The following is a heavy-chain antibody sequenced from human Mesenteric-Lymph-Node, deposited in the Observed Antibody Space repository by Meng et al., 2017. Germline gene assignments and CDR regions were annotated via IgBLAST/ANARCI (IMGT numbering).Heavy chain of an antibody. CDR2: NSGNNGDT. V-gene: IGHV1-18*01. CDR3: ARDNPTKPVRFDY. D-gene: IGHD1-14*01. J-gene: IGHJ4*02. Sequence: ASVKVSCKASGYIFTNYGISWLRQAPGQGLEWMGWNSGNNGDTNYAQKLQDRVTMTTDTSTSTAYMELKSLRSDDTAMYYCARDNPTKPVRFDYWGQGILVADSS. CDR1: GYIFTNYG.